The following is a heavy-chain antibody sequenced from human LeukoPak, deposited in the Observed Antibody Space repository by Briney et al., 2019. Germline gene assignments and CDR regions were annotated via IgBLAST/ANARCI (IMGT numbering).Heavy chain of an antibody. V-gene: IGHV4-39*07. CDR1: GGSISGSSYY. CDR2: IYYSGTT. J-gene: IGHJ4*02. CDR3: ARGATAYYYDTSGRVDY. Sequence: SGTLSLTCTVSGGSISGSSYYWGWIRQPPVKGLEWIGSIYYSGTTYYNPSLKSRVTVSIDTSKNQFSLKLDSVTAADTAVYYCARGATAYYYDTSGRVDYWGQGTLVTVSS. D-gene: IGHD3-22*01.